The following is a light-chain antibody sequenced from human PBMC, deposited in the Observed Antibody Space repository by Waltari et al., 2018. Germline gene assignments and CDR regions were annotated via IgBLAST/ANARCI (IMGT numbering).Light chain of an antibody. Sequence: EIVLTQSPATLSLSPAERAPLSCRASQSVSSYFASYKQKPGQAPRRLIYDASNSATSSPARFSGSGSRTDFTLTISSLEPEDFAVYYCQQRSNWLPYTFGQRTKLEIK. CDR2: DAS. V-gene: IGKV3-11*01. CDR1: QSVSSY. J-gene: IGKJ2*01. CDR3: QQRSNWLPYT.